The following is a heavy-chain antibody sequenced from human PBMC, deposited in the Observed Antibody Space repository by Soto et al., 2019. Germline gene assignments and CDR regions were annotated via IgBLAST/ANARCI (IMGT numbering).Heavy chain of an antibody. CDR1: GGSVSAYY. Sequence: VQLQESGPGLVKPSETLSLTCTVSGGSVSAYYWSWIRQPPGKGLEWIAYMYYTGSTNYNPSLNXXGTLTPAPSQNQPSPEPNSGPAAGTAVDYCARRDPWGWFDPLGQGTLVIVSS. CDR3: ARRDPWGWFDP. J-gene: IGHJ5*02. V-gene: IGHV4-59*08. CDR2: MYYTGST. D-gene: IGHD3-16*01.